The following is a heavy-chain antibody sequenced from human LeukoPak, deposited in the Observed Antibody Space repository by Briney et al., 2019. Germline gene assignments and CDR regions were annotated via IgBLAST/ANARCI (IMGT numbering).Heavy chain of an antibody. Sequence: GRSLRLSCAASGFTFDDYAMHWVRQPPGKGLEWVSGISWNSGSIGYAGSVKGRFTISRDNAKNSLYLQMNSLRAEDTAVYYCARVGSGSYYSWSDYWGQGTLVTVSS. CDR1: GFTFDDYA. CDR2: ISWNSGSI. D-gene: IGHD1-26*01. J-gene: IGHJ4*02. V-gene: IGHV3-9*01. CDR3: ARVGSGSYYSWSDY.